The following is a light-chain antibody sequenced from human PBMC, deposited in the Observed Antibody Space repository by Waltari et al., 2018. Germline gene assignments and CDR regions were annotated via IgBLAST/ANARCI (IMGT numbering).Light chain of an antibody. CDR1: QSVNSS. CDR3: QQYSNWPHT. V-gene: IGKV3-11*01. CDR2: NTS. Sequence: EVVLTQSPGTLSLSPGERAILSCRASQSVNSSLAWYHQKPGQAPRLLIYNTSKRPTGIPDRFSGSGSGTDFTLTISSLEPEDFGIYHCQQYSNWPHTFGPGAKVEFK. J-gene: IGKJ3*01.